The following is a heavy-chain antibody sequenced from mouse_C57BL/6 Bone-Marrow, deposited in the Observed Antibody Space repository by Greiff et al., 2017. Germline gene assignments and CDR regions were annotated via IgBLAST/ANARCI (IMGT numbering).Heavy chain of an antibody. V-gene: IGHV1-64*01. CDR1: GYTFTSYW. CDR3: ARYGSSPAWFAY. Sequence: QVQLQQSGAELVKPWASVKLSCKASGYTFTSYWMHWVKQRPGQGLEWIGMIHPNSGSTNYNEKFKSKATLTVDKSSSTAYMQLSSLTSEDSAVYYCARYGSSPAWFAYWGQGTLVTVSA. J-gene: IGHJ3*01. D-gene: IGHD1-1*01. CDR2: IHPNSGST.